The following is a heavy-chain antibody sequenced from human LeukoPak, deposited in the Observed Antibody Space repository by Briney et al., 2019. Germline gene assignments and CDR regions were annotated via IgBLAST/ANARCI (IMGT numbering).Heavy chain of an antibody. J-gene: IGHJ1*01. Sequence: GGSLRLSCAASRFTFSSYEMNCARQAPGKGLEWVSDISSSGTTIYYADPVKGRFTISRDNAENSLYLQMNSLRAEDTAVYYCVRGVNNLIYDDFVKYFQNWGQGTLVTVSS. CDR1: RFTFSSYE. CDR2: ISSSGTTI. CDR3: VRGVNNLIYDDFVKYFQN. D-gene: IGHD3-22*01. V-gene: IGHV3-48*03.